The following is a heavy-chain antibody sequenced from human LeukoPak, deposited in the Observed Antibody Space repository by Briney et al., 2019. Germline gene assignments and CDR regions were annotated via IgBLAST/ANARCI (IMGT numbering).Heavy chain of an antibody. V-gene: IGHV3-23*01. Sequence: QPGGSLRLSCAASGFTFSSYAMSWVRQAPGKGLEWVSAISGSGGSTYYADSVKGRFTISGDNSKNTLYLQMNSLRAEDTAVYYCAKVPNPQFIAAPIDYWGQGTLVTVSS. J-gene: IGHJ4*02. D-gene: IGHD6-6*01. CDR2: ISGSGGST. CDR1: GFTFSSYA. CDR3: AKVPNPQFIAAPIDY.